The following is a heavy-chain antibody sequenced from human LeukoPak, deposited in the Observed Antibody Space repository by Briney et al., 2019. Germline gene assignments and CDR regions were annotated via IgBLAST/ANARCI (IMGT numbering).Heavy chain of an antibody. D-gene: IGHD3-22*01. CDR2: IYSSGST. Sequence: SETLSLTCTVSGGSISSSSYYWGWIRQPPGKGLEWLGRIYSSGSTNYNPSLKSRVTMSEDTSKNQFSLKLSSVTAADAAVYYCARENPTYYDNSGHYYGLFDYWGQGTLVTVSS. CDR1: GGSISSSSYY. V-gene: IGHV4-39*07. J-gene: IGHJ4*02. CDR3: ARENPTYYDNSGHYYGLFDY.